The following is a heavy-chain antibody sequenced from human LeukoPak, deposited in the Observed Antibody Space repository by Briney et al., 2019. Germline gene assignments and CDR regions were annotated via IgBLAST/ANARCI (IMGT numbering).Heavy chain of an antibody. J-gene: IGHJ6*03. V-gene: IGHV4-4*07. D-gene: IGHD3-22*01. CDR1: GGSISSYY. Sequence: SETLSLTCTVSGGSISSYYWSWIRQPAGKGLEWIGRIYTSGSTNYNPSLKSRVTMSVDTSKNQFSLKLSSVTAADTAVYYCAREVKYYYDSSGRTPGHYYHMDVWGKGTTVTVSS. CDR2: IYTSGST. CDR3: AREVKYYYDSSGRTPGHYYHMDV.